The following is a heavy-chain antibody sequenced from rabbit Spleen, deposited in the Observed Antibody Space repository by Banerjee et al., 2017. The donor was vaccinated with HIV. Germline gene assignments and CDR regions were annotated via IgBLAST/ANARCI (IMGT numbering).Heavy chain of an antibody. D-gene: IGHD1-1*01. V-gene: IGHV1S40*01. CDR3: ARDPAYSTGSGSPIPYL. J-gene: IGHJ4*01. CDR1: GFSFNSGYD. Sequence: QSLEESGGGLVKPGASLTLTCKASGFSFNSGYDMCWVRQAPGKGLEWIACIAAVSSGSTYYASWAKGRFTISKTSSTTVTLQMTSLTVADTATYFCARDPAYSTGSGSPIPYLWGPGTLVTVS. CDR2: IAAVSSGST.